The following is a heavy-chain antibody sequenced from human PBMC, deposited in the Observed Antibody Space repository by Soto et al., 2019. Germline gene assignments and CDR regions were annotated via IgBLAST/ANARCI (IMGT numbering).Heavy chain of an antibody. J-gene: IGHJ6*03. CDR3: ARVRVETTVTNPTYYYYYYMDV. D-gene: IGHD4-4*01. V-gene: IGHV4-59*06. Sequence: SETLSLTCTVSGGSISSYYWSWIRQHPGKGLEWIGYIYYSGSTYYNPSLKSRVTISVDTSKNQFSLKLSSVTAADTAVYYCARVRVETTVTNPTYYYYYYMDVWGKGTTVTVSS. CDR2: IYYSGST. CDR1: GGSISSYY.